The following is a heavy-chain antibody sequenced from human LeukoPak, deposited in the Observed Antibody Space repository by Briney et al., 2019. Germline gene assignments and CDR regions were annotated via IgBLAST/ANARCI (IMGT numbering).Heavy chain of an antibody. V-gene: IGHV1-69*05. CDR3: ATTAAAGTPFDY. J-gene: IGHJ4*02. D-gene: IGHD6-13*01. CDR1: GYTFTSYG. CDR2: IIPIFGTA. Sequence: ASVKVSCKASGYTFTSYGISWVRQAPGQGLEWMGGIIPIFGTANYAQKFQGRVTITTDESTSTAYMELSSLRSEDTAVYYCATTAAAGTPFDYWGQGTLVTVSS.